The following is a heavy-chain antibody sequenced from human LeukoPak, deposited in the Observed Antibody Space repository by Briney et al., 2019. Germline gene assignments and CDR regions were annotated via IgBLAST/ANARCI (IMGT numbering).Heavy chain of an antibody. V-gene: IGHV4-30-2*01. CDR2: IYHSGST. Sequence: SETLSLTCAVSGGSISSGGYSWSWIRQPPGKGLEWIGYIYHSGSTYYNPSLKSRVTISVDRSKNQFSLKLSSVTAADTAVYYCARTSIAARRANAFDIGGQGTMATVSS. J-gene: IGHJ3*02. CDR1: GGSISSGGYS. CDR3: ARTSIAARRANAFDI. D-gene: IGHD6-6*01.